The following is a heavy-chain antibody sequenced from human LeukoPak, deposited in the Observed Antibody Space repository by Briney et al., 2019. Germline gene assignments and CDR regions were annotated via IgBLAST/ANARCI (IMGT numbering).Heavy chain of an antibody. V-gene: IGHV1-18*04. CDR2: ISVYNGNT. Sequence: ASVKVSCKASGYTFTSYGISWVRQAPGQGLEWMGWISVYNGNTNYAQKLQGRVTMTTDTSTSTAYMELRSLRSDDTAVYYCARDEGGGAMVRGVTAYYYGMDVWGKGTTVTVSS. CDR3: ARDEGGGAMVRGVTAYYYGMDV. J-gene: IGHJ6*04. D-gene: IGHD3-10*01. CDR1: GYTFTSYG.